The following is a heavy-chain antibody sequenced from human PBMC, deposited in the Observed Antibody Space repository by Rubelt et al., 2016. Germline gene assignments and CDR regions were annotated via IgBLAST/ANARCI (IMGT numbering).Heavy chain of an antibody. Sequence: QLQQGGARILKPSETLSLTCDLHGASFGDYYWAWIRQSPHKGLEWIGEVNSDGHTNYSPSFEGRVTLFVDTAKSQFCLMLTSVTAAETATDYCARDSLTQLKGVPLDSWGQGTPVSVSA. J-gene: IGHJ4*02. V-gene: IGHV4-34*02. D-gene: IGHD1-1*01. CDR1: GASFGDYY. CDR3: ARDSLTQLKGVPLDS. CDR2: VNSDGHT.